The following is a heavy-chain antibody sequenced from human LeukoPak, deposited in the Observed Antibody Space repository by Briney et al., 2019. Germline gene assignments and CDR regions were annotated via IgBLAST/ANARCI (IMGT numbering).Heavy chain of an antibody. V-gene: IGHV1-8*03. CDR2: MNPNSGNT. CDR3: ARGLRVFWSALSN. J-gene: IGHJ4*02. Sequence: ASVKVSCKASGYTFTSYDINWVRQAPGQGLEWMGWMNPNSGNTGYAQKFQSRVTITRNTSISTAYMELSSLRSEDTAVYYCARGLRVFWSALSNWGQGTLVTVSS. CDR1: GYTFTSYD. D-gene: IGHD3-3*01.